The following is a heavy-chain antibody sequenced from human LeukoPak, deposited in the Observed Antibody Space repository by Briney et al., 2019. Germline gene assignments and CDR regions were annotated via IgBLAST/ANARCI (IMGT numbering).Heavy chain of an antibody. CDR1: GFTLSDYY. CDR3: ARVLNYYYMDV. J-gene: IGHJ6*03. CDR2: IYYSGST. V-gene: IGHV4-30-4*08. Sequence: LRLSCAASGFTLSDYYWSWIRQPPGKGLEWIGYIYYSGSTYYNPSLKSRVTISVDTSKNQFSLKLSSVTAADTAVYYCARVLNYYYMDVWGKGTTVTVSS.